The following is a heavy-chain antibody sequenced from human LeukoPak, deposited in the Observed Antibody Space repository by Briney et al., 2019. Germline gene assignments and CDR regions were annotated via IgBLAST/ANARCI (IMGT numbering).Heavy chain of an antibody. Sequence: SSETLSLTCTVSGGSISSYYWSWIRQPPGKGLEWIGYIYYSGSTNYNPSLKSRVTISVDTSKNQSSLKLGSVTAADTAVYYCAREEVDYYDILTGYYNVWGQGTLVTVSS. D-gene: IGHD3-9*01. CDR2: IYYSGST. CDR3: AREEVDYYDILTGYYNV. V-gene: IGHV4-59*01. CDR1: GGSISSYY. J-gene: IGHJ4*02.